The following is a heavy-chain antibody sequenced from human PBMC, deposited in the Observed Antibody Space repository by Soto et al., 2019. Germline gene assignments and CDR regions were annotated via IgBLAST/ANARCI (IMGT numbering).Heavy chain of an antibody. V-gene: IGHV3-30*18. J-gene: IGHJ6*03. D-gene: IGHD3-3*01. CDR1: GFTFSSYG. CDR3: AKAPRGAYDFWSGRYYYYYMDV. CDR2: ISYEGSNK. Sequence: QVQLVESGGGVVQPGRSLRLSWAASGFTFSSYGMHWVRHAPGKGLEWVAGISYEGSNKYYPDSVKGRFTISSDNSKNTLYLQMNGLSAEDTAVYDCAKAPRGAYDFWSGRYYYYYMDVWGKGTTVTFCS.